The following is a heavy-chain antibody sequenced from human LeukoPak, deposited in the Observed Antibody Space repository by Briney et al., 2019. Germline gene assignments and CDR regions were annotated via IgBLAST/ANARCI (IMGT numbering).Heavy chain of an antibody. CDR3: TRNDYGDFQFDYGMDV. CDR2: IRSKAYGGTT. V-gene: IGHV3-49*04. CDR1: GFTFGDYA. Sequence: GGSLRLSCTASGFTFGDYAMSWVRQAPGKGLEWVGFIRSKAYGGTTEYAASVKGRFTISRDDSKSVAYLQMNSLKTEDTAVYYCTRNDYGDFQFDYGMDVWGQGTTVTVSS. J-gene: IGHJ6*02. D-gene: IGHD4-17*01.